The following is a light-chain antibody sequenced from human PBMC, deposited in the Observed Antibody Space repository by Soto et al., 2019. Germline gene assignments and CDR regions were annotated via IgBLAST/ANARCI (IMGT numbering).Light chain of an antibody. Sequence: DIQMTQSPSSLSASVGDRVTITCRASQSISSYLNWYQQKPGKAPKLLIYAASSLQSGDPSRFSGSGSGTDFTLTISSLQPEDFATYYCQQSYSTPPGFGQGTKVEIK. CDR3: QQSYSTPPG. CDR2: AAS. CDR1: QSISSY. J-gene: IGKJ1*01. V-gene: IGKV1-39*01.